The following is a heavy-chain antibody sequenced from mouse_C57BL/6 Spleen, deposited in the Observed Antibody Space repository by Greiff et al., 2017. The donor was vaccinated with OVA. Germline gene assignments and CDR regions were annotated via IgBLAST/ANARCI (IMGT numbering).Heavy chain of an antibody. CDR2: IDPSDSYT. V-gene: IGHV1-69*01. CDR1: GYTFTSYW. J-gene: IGHJ1*03. CDR3: ARAGYYYGSSYRWYFDV. D-gene: IGHD1-1*01. Sequence: VQLQQPGAELVMPGASVKLSCKASGYTFTSYWMHWVKQRPGQGLEWIGEIDPSDSYTNYNQKFKGKSTLTVDKSSSTAYMQLSSLTSEDSAVDYCARAGYYYGSSYRWYFDVWGTGTTVTVSS.